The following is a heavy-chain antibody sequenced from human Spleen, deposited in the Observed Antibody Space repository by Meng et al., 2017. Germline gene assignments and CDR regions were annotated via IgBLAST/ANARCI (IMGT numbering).Heavy chain of an antibody. J-gene: IGHJ4*02. CDR3: ARWALRLGELSSDY. V-gene: IGHV4-39*01. CDR1: GGSISGSSYY. D-gene: IGHD3-16*02. Sequence: QVQLRESGPALVKPSETLSLTSTVSGGSISGSSYYWGWIRQPPGKGLEWIGSIYYSGSTYYNPSLKSRVTISVDTSKNQFSLKLSSVTAADTAVYYCARWALRLGELSSDYWGQGTLVTVSS. CDR2: IYYSGST.